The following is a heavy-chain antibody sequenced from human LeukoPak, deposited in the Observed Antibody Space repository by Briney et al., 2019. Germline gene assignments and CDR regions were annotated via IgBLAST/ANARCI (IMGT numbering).Heavy chain of an antibody. Sequence: SETLSLTCTVSGGSISSYYWSWIRQPAGKGLEWIGRIYTSGSTNYNPSLKSRVTISVDTSKNQFSLKLSSVTAADTAVYYCARHAHVLRFLEWSSNFDYWGQGTLVTVSS. CDR2: IYTSGST. J-gene: IGHJ4*02. CDR3: ARHAHVLRFLEWSSNFDY. V-gene: IGHV4-4*07. CDR1: GGSISSYY. D-gene: IGHD3-3*01.